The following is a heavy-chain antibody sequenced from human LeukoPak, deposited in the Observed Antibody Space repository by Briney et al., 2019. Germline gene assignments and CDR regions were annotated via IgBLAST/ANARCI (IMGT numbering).Heavy chain of an antibody. Sequence: PGGSLRLSCAASGFTFSSYAMSWVRQAPGKGLEWVSGINWNGDNIDYADSVKGRFTISRDNAKNSLYLQMNSLRAEDTALYYCAKGRAAAGIHWGQGTLVTVSS. CDR2: INWNGDNI. CDR3: AKGRAAAGIH. D-gene: IGHD6-13*01. J-gene: IGHJ4*02. CDR1: GFTFSSYA. V-gene: IGHV3-20*04.